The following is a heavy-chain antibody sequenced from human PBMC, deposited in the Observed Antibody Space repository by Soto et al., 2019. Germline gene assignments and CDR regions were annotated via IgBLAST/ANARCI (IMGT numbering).Heavy chain of an antibody. CDR2: IKRKIDGGTT. V-gene: IGHV3-15*01. J-gene: IGHJ3*02. Sequence: EVQLVESGGGLVKPGGSLRLSCAASGFAFTDVWMPGVRQAPGKGLEWVGRIKRKIDGGTTDYAAPVKGRSSISRDESKNTGFLQMNRLKSVDTDVYYCSVDAPWSRNTCPGAFDIWGQGTMVPVFS. CDR1: GFAFTDVW. CDR3: SVDAPWSRNTCPGAFDI. D-gene: IGHD3-3*01.